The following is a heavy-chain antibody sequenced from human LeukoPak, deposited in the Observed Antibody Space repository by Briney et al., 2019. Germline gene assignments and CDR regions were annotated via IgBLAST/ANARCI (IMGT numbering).Heavy chain of an antibody. V-gene: IGHV4-34*01. CDR1: GGSFSGYY. Sequence: SETLSLTCAVYGGSFSGYYGSWIRQPPGKGLEWIGEINHSGSTNYNPSLKRRVTISVDTSKNQFSLKLSSVTAADTAVYYCARGRGVVVLAAMSLYYYYGMDVWGQGTTVTVSS. CDR3: ARGRGVVVLAAMSLYYYYGMDV. J-gene: IGHJ6*02. CDR2: INHSGST. D-gene: IGHD2-2*01.